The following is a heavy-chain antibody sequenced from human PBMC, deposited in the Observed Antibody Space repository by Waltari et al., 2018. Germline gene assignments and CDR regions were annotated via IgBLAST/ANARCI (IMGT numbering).Heavy chain of an antibody. D-gene: IGHD4-17*01. CDR1: GYTFTGYY. J-gene: IGHJ6*02. Sequence: QVQLVQSGAEVKKPGASVKVSCKASGYTFTGYYMHWVRQAPGQGLEWMGRINPNSGGTNYAQKCQGRVTMTRDTSISTAYMELSRLRSDDTAVYYCAMTTVNYGMDVWGQGTTVTVSS. CDR2: INPNSGGT. CDR3: AMTTVNYGMDV. V-gene: IGHV1-2*06.